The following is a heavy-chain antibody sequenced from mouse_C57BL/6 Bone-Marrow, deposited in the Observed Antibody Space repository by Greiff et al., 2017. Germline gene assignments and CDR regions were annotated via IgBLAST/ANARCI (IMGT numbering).Heavy chain of an antibody. CDR3: ARGGDGYYVVPFAY. V-gene: IGHV1-47*01. J-gene: IGHJ3*01. CDR1: GYTFTTYP. D-gene: IGHD2-3*01. CDR2: VHPYNDDT. Sequence: QVHVKQSGAELVKPGASVKMSCKASGYTFTTYPIEWMKPNPGTSLEWIGNVHPYNDDTKYNEKFKGKATLTVEKSSSTVYLGLSRLTSDDSAVYYCARGGDGYYVVPFAYWGQGTLVTVSA.